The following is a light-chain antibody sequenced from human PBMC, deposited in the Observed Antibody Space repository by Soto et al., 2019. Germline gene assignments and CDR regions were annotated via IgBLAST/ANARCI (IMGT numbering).Light chain of an antibody. V-gene: IGLV2-14*01. Sequence: QSALTQPASVSGSPGQSITISCTGTSSDVGAYNYVSWYQQHPGKAPKLMIYDVSDRPSGVSNRFSGSKSGNTASLTISGLQAEDEADYYCISYTSSSTLGVFGTGTKLTVL. CDR2: DVS. CDR1: SSDVGAYNY. CDR3: ISYTSSSTLGV. J-gene: IGLJ1*01.